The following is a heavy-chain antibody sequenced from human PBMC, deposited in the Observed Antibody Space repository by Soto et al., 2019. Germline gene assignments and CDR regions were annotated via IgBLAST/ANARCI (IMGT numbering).Heavy chain of an antibody. J-gene: IGHJ5*02. Sequence: SETLSLTCTVSDGSISSGDYYWSWIRQPPGKGLEWIGYIYYSGSTYYNPSLRSRITISVDTSKNQFSLKLSSVTAADTAVYYCARGRYYYDSSGFYCGWFDPWGQGTLVTVSS. CDR1: DGSISSGDYY. D-gene: IGHD3-22*01. CDR2: IYYSGST. V-gene: IGHV4-30-4*08. CDR3: ARGRYYYDSSGFYCGWFDP.